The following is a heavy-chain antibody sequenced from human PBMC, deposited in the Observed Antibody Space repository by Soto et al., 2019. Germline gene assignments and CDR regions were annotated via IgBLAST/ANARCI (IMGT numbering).Heavy chain of an antibody. J-gene: IGHJ4*02. Sequence: QVQLVDSGGGVVQPGRSLRLSCAASGFTFRSYGMRWVRQAPGEGLEWVAVISYDESNIYYADSVKGRFTISRDNSKNTVYLQMNSLRADDTAMYYCARGYSYGDYWGQGTLVTVS. V-gene: IGHV3-30*03. CDR1: GFTFRSYG. CDR2: ISYDESNI. CDR3: ARGYSYGDY. D-gene: IGHD5-18*01.